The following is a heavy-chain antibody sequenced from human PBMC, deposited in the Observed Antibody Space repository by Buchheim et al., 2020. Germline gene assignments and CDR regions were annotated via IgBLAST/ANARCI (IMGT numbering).Heavy chain of an antibody. D-gene: IGHD6-13*01. J-gene: IGHJ4*02. CDR1: GGSISSSSYY. CDR2: FYYSGNT. Sequence: QLQLQESGPGLVKPSETLSLTCTVSGGSISSSSYYWGWIRQPPGKGLEWIGSFYYSGNTYYNPSLKRRVTISVDTSKNQFSLKLSSVTAADTAVYYCARLLGSSSPDYWGQGTL. CDR3: ARLLGSSSPDY. V-gene: IGHV4-39*01.